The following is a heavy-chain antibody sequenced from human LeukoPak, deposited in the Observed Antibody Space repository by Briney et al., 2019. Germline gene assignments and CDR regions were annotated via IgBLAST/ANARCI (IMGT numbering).Heavy chain of an antibody. D-gene: IGHD6-13*01. Sequence: ASVKVSCKASGYTFTGYYMHWVRQAPGQGLEWMGWINPNSGGTNYAQKLQGRVTMTTDTSTSTAYMELRSLRSDDTAVYYCARDDNGEQQPPGDYWGQGTLVTVSS. V-gene: IGHV1-2*02. J-gene: IGHJ4*02. CDR3: ARDDNGEQQPPGDY. CDR1: GYTFTGYY. CDR2: INPNSGGT.